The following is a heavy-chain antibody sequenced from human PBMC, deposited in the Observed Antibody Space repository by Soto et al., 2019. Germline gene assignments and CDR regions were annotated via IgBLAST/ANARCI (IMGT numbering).Heavy chain of an antibody. CDR3: ARDITIFGVVILGYFDY. D-gene: IGHD3-3*01. CDR1: GFTFSSYS. V-gene: IGHV3-21*01. J-gene: IGHJ4*02. CDR2: ISSSSSYI. Sequence: GGSLRLSCAASGFTFSSYSMNWVRQAPGKGLEWVSSISSSSSYIYYADSVKGRFTISRDNAKNSLYLQMNSLRAEDTAVYYCARDITIFGVVILGYFDYWGQGTLVTVSS.